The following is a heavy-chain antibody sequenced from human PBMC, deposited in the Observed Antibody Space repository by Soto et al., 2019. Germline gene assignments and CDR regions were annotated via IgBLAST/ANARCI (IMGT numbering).Heavy chain of an antibody. D-gene: IGHD2-15*01. Sequence: PGGSLRLSCAASGFTFSSYAMSWVRQAPGKGLEWVSAITGSTGNTYYADSVKGRFTIYRDNFKNTLYLQMNSLRAEDTAVFYCAKGTRAACSGASCYPFDYWGQGTQVTVSS. CDR1: GFTFSSYA. CDR3: AKGTRAACSGASCYPFDY. CDR2: ITGSTGNT. V-gene: IGHV3-23*01. J-gene: IGHJ4*02.